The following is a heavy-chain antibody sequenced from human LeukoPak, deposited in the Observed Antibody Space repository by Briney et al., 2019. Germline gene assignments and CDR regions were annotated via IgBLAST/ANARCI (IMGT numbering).Heavy chain of an antibody. CDR2: MYHSGST. V-gene: IGHV4-38-2*02. D-gene: IGHD2-8*01. CDR1: GYSIRSGYY. J-gene: IGHJ5*02. Sequence: SETLSLTCTVSGYSIRSGYYWGWIRQPPGKGLEWIGNMYHSGSTFYNPSLRSRVTISVDTSKNQFSLQLSSVIAADTAVYYCARLRYCTNGVCPWGQGTLVTVSS. CDR3: ARLRYCTNGVCP.